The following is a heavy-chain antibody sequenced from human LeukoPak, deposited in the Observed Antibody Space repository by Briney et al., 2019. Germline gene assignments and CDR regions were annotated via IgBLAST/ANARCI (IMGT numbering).Heavy chain of an antibody. CDR3: ARGRRLYYFDY. J-gene: IGHJ4*02. D-gene: IGHD6-19*01. V-gene: IGHV4-59*01. CDR2: IYYSGTT. CDR1: GGSISIYY. Sequence: PSETLSLTCTVSGGSISIYYWSWIRQPPGKGLEWIGYIYYSGTTNYNSSLKSRVTISVDTSKNQFSLKLSSVTAADTAVYYCARGRRLYYFDYWGQGTLVTVSS.